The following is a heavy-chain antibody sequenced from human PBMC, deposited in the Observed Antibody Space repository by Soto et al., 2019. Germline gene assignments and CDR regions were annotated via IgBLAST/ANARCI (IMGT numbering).Heavy chain of an antibody. J-gene: IGHJ3*02. CDR2: ISSSSSYI. D-gene: IGHD2-15*01. V-gene: IGHV3-21*01. Sequence: LRLSCAASGFTFSSYSMNWVRQAAGKGLEWVSSISSSSSYIYYADSVKGRFTISRDNAKNSLYLQMNSLRAEDTAVYYCARDQRYCSGGSCYGDAFDIWGQGTMVTVSS. CDR3: ARDQRYCSGGSCYGDAFDI. CDR1: GFTFSSYS.